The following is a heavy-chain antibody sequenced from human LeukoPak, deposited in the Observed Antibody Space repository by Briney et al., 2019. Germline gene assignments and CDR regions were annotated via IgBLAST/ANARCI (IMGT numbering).Heavy chain of an antibody. V-gene: IGHV3-30*09. D-gene: IGHD4-11*01. J-gene: IGHJ4*02. CDR2: VSVEGTGR. CDR1: GFTFSSYT. Sequence: PGGSLRLSCAASGFTFSSYTFYWFRQAPGKGLEWVASVSVEGTGRYFPGSVEGRFAISRDDSKKSVFLQMSNLRHEDTAVYFCATVTKVDFDYWGQGTLVTVSS. CDR3: ATVTKVDFDY.